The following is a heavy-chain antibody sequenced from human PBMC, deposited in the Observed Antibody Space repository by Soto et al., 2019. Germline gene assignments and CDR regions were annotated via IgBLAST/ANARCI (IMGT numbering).Heavy chain of an antibody. CDR2: ISSSSSYI. V-gene: IGHV3-21*01. Sequence: PGGSLRLSCAASGFTFSSYSMNWVRQAPGKGLEWVSSISSSSSYIYYADSVKGRFTISRDNAKNSLYLQMNSLRAEDTAVYYCAVTTVTKGDYYYYGMDVWGQGTTVTVSS. J-gene: IGHJ6*02. D-gene: IGHD4-4*01. CDR3: AVTTVTKGDYYYYGMDV. CDR1: GFTFSSYS.